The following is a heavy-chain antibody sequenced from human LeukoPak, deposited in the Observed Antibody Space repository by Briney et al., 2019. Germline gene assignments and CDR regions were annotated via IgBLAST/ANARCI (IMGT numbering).Heavy chain of an antibody. CDR2: IYSAGST. D-gene: IGHD2-2*01. CDR1: GFTVSSNY. Sequence: GGSLRLSCAASGFTVSSNYMSWVRQAPGKGLEWVSVIYSAGSTYYADSVKGRFTISRDNSKNTLYLQMNSLRAEDTAVYYCARADIVVVPAAIRMSYYYYYGMDVWGQGTTVTVSS. J-gene: IGHJ6*02. CDR3: ARADIVVVPAAIRMSYYYYYGMDV. V-gene: IGHV3-66*01.